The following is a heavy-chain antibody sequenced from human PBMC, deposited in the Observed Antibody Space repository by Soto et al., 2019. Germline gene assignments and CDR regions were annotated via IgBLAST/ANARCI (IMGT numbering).Heavy chain of an antibody. V-gene: IGHV3-48*02. Sequence: EVQLVESGGGLVQPGGSLRLSCAASGFTLSSYSMNWVRQAPGKGLEWVSYISSSSSTIYYADSVNGRFTISRDNAKNSLYLQMNSLRDEDTAVYYCARENKGSYCGGDCPDFWGQGTLVTVSS. D-gene: IGHD2-21*02. CDR1: GFTLSSYS. CDR3: ARENKGSYCGGDCPDF. J-gene: IGHJ4*02. CDR2: ISSSSSTI.